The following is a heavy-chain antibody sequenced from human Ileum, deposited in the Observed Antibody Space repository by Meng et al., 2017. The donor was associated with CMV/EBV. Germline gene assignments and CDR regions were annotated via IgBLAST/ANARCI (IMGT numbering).Heavy chain of an antibody. Sequence: RLREPGGGLVRPGGPLTLSCVAPGLTFSCVVMSWASPARAKGRDWVSSIIGSGGSTSSTAPVKGRFTISRDNSTNTVYLRMNSLRAEDTAVYYCAPALAMGFYHCDYWGRGALVTVSS. CDR2: IIGSGGST. CDR3: APALAMGFYHCDY. V-gene: IGHV3-23*01. D-gene: IGHD5-24*01. CDR1: GLTFSCVV. J-gene: IGHJ4*02.